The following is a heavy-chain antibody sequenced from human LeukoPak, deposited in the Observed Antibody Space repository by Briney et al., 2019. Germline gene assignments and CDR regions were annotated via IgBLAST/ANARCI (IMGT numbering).Heavy chain of an antibody. V-gene: IGHV4-59*01. J-gene: IGHJ5*02. CDR2: IYYSGST. Sequence: SETLSLTCTVSGGSISSYYWSWTRQPPGKGLKWIGYIYYSGSTNYNPSLKSRVTISVNTSKNQFSPKLSSVTAADTAVYYCARDRGIPIFGVVRGGRHWFDPWGQGTLVTVSS. CDR3: ARDRGIPIFGVVRGGRHWFDP. D-gene: IGHD3-3*01. CDR1: GGSISSYY.